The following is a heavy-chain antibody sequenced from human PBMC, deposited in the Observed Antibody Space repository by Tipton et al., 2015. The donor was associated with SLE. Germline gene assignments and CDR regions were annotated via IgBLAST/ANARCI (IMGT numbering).Heavy chain of an antibody. V-gene: IGHV3-23*01. D-gene: IGHD3-3*01. J-gene: IGHJ4*02. CDR2: ISGSGGST. Sequence: SLRLSCAASGFTFSSYAMSWVRQAPGKGLEWVSAISGSGGSTYYADSVKGRFTISRDNSKNTLYLQMNSLRAEDTAVYYCAIRTYDFWCGYPTYFACWGLGTLVSVSS. CDR3: AIRTYDFWCGYPTYFAC. CDR1: GFTFSSYA.